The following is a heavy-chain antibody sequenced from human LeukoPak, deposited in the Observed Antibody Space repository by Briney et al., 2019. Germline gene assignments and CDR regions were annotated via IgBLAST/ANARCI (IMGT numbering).Heavy chain of an antibody. CDR1: GFTFSSYE. CDR3: ARVSSQQLK. V-gene: IGHV3-48*03. D-gene: IGHD6-13*01. J-gene: IGHJ4*02. CDR2: ISSSGSTK. Sequence: GGSLRLSCAASGFTFSSYEMNWVRQAPGKGLEWVSYISSSGSTKYYADSVKGRFTISRDNAKNSLYLQMNNLRVEDTAVYYCARVSSQQLKWGQGTLVTVSS.